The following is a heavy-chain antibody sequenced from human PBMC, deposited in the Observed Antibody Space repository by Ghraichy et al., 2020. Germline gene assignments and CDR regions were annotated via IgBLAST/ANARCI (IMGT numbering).Heavy chain of an antibody. D-gene: IGHD1-14*01. CDR2: ISWNSGSI. V-gene: IGHV3-9*01. CDR3: AKDRWRLSDNTLGAFDI. J-gene: IGHJ3*02. Sequence: GASLRLSCAASAFIFDDYTMHWVRQAPGKGPEWVSGISWNSGSIGYTDSVKGRFTISRDNAKNSLYLQMNSLRAEDTAMYYCAKDRWRLSDNTLGAFDIWGQGTMVSVSS. CDR1: AFIFDDYT.